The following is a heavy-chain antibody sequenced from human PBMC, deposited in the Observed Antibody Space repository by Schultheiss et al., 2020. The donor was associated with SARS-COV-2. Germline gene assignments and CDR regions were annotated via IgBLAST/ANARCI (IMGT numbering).Heavy chain of an antibody. D-gene: IGHD3-9*01. V-gene: IGHV3-74*01. Sequence: GGSLRLSCAASGFTFSSYWMHWVRQAPGKGLVWVSRIKSDGISTSYADSVKGRFTISRDNSKNTLYLQMNSLRAEDTAVYYCARGYFDWFPKNYYYYYGMDVWGQGTTVTVSS. CDR2: IKSDGIST. CDR3: ARGYFDWFPKNYYYYYGMDV. CDR1: GFTFSSYW. J-gene: IGHJ6*02.